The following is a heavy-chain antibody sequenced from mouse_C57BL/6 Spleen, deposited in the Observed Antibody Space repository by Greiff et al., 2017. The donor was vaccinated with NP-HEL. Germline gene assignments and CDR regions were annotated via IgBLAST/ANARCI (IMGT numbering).Heavy chain of an antibody. V-gene: IGHV1-62-2*01. D-gene: IGHD1-1*01. J-gene: IGHJ3*01. Sequence: QVQLKQSGAELVKPGASVKLSCKASGYTFTEYTIHWVKQRSGQGLEWIGWFYPGSGSIKYNEKFKDKATLTADKSSSTVYMELSRLTSEDSAVYFRARHEYSDYYGSSPFAYRGQGTLVTVSA. CDR2: FYPGSGSI. CDR1: GYTFTEYT. CDR3: ARHEYSDYYGSSPFAY.